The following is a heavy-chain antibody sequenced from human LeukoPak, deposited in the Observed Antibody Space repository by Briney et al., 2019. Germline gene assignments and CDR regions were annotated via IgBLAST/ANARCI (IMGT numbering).Heavy chain of an antibody. J-gene: IGHJ4*02. Sequence: GSSVTVSCKASGGTFSSYTISWVRQAPGQGLEWMGRIIPILGIANYAQKFQGRVTITANKSTSTAYMELSSLRSEHTAVYDCARDSVLVPASTFDYWGQGTLVTVSS. D-gene: IGHD2-2*01. CDR3: ARDSVLVPASTFDY. V-gene: IGHV1-69*04. CDR2: IIPILGIA. CDR1: GGTFSSYT.